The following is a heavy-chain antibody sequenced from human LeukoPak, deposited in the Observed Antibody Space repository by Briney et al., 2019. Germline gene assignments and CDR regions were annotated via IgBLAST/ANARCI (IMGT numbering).Heavy chain of an antibody. CDR1: GFTFDDYG. CDR3: ARDLTVREYAFDI. Sequence: PPGGSLRLSCAASGFTFDDYGMSWVRHAPGKGLEWVSVIYSGGSTYYADSVKGRFTISRDNSKNTLYLQMNSLRAEDTAVYYCARDLTVREYAFDIWGQGTMVTVSS. D-gene: IGHD3-10*01. CDR2: IYSGGST. J-gene: IGHJ3*02. V-gene: IGHV3-53*01.